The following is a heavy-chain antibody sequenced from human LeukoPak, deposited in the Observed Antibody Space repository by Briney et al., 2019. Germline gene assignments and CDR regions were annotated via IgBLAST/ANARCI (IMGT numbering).Heavy chain of an antibody. CDR1: GYTFTSYY. Sequence: ASVKVSCKASGYTFTSYYMHWVRQAPGQGLEGMGIINPSGGSTSYAQKFQGRVTMTRDTSTSTVYMELSSLRSEDTAVYYCARGPRLGRSCGYYYLNYWGQGTLVTVSS. J-gene: IGHJ4*02. CDR3: ARGPRLGRSCGYYYLNY. V-gene: IGHV1-46*01. CDR2: INPSGGST. D-gene: IGHD3-22*01.